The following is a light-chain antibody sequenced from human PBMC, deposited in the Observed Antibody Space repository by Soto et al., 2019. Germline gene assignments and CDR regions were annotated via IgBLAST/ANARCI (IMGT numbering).Light chain of an antibody. V-gene: IGKV1-5*01. Sequence: DIHMTQSPSTLSASVGERVTITCRASQSVGNWLAWYQHKPGKAPKLMIYDVSSLESGLPSRFSGSVSGTEGIITISSLKKDDGATYYCQQYDSFSVTFGQGTKVDIK. CDR3: QQYDSFSVT. CDR2: DVS. CDR1: QSVGNW. J-gene: IGKJ1*01.